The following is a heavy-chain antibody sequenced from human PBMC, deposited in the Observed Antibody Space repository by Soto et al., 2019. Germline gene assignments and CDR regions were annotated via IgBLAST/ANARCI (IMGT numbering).Heavy chain of an antibody. D-gene: IGHD3-9*01. Sequence: SETLSLTCTVSGGSISSYYWSWTRQPPGKGLEWIGYIYYSGSTNYNPSLKSRVTISVDTSKNQFSLKLSSVTAADTAVYYCARLSLVLRYFDWFPRWFDPWGQGTLVTVSS. CDR3: ARLSLVLRYFDWFPRWFDP. V-gene: IGHV4-59*08. CDR1: GGSISSYY. J-gene: IGHJ5*02. CDR2: IYYSGST.